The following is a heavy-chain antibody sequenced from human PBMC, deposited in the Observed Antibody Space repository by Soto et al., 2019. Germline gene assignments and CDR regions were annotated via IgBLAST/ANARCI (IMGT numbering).Heavy chain of an antibody. D-gene: IGHD6-19*01. CDR2: IFHSGDT. V-gene: IGHV4-4*02. J-gene: IGHJ3*01. CDR3: AYSTGWYRHDV. CDR1: GDSISNSRW. Sequence: QVQLQESGPGLVKPSGTLSLTCAVSGDSISNSRWWTWVRQPPGKGLEWIGDIFHSGDTNYNPSLMSRVFIAVDKSQNQFSLKGSPVPAADTAVSYCAYSTGWYRHDVWGQGTLVTVSS.